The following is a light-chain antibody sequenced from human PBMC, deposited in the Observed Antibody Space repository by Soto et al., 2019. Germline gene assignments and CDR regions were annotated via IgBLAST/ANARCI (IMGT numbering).Light chain of an antibody. CDR2: DVT. Sequence: QSALTQPASVSGSPGQTITISCTGTSSDVGGYNHVFWYQQYPRKAPKLMIYDVTHRPSGVSNRFSGSKSGNTASLTISGLQAEDEADYYCSSYTNTDRYVFGTGTKLTVL. J-gene: IGLJ1*01. CDR1: SSDVGGYNH. CDR3: SSYTNTDRYV. V-gene: IGLV2-14*01.